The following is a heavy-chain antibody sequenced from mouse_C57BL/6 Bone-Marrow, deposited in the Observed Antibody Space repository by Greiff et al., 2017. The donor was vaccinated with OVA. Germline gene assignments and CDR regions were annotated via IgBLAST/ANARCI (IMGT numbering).Heavy chain of an antibody. J-gene: IGHJ4*01. CDR3: ARDLYYGYAMDY. V-gene: IGHV1-26*01. D-gene: IGHD2-1*01. CDR2: INPNNGGT. CDR1: GYTFTDYY. Sequence: EVQLQQSGPELVKPGASVKISCKASGYTFTDYYMNWVKQSHGKSLEWIGDINPNNGGTSYNQKFKGKATLTVDKSSSTAYMELRSLTSEDSAVYYCARDLYYGYAMDYWGQGTSVTVSS.